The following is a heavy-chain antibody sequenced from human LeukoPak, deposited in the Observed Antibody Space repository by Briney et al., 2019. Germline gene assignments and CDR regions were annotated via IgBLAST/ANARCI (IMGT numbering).Heavy chain of an antibody. Sequence: SETLSLTCAVYGGSFSGYYWSWIRPHPGKGLEWIGYIYYSGSTYYNPSLKSRVTISVDTSKNQFSLKLSSVTAADTAVYYCARQYSGSNKGDAFDIWGQGTMVTVSS. CDR1: GGSFSGYY. CDR3: ARQYSGSNKGDAFDI. V-gene: IGHV4-31*11. CDR2: IYYSGST. J-gene: IGHJ3*02. D-gene: IGHD1-26*01.